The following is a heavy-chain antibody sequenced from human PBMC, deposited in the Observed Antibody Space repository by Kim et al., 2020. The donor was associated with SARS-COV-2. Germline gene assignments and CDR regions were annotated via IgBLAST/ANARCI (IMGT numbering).Heavy chain of an antibody. CDR1: GYTFTSYD. CDR3: ARSYPMGYDILTGYYAYYYYGMDV. Sequence: ASVKVSCKASGYTFTSYDINWVRQATGQGLEWMGWMNPNSGNTGYAQKFQGRVTMTRNTSISTAYMELSSLGSEDTAVYYCARSYPMGYDILTGYYAYYYYGMDVWGQGTTVTVSS. J-gene: IGHJ6*02. D-gene: IGHD3-9*01. CDR2: MNPNSGNT. V-gene: IGHV1-8*01.